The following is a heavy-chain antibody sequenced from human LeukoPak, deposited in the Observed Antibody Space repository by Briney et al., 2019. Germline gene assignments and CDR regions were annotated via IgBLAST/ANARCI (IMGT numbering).Heavy chain of an antibody. J-gene: IGHJ4*02. Sequence: SVKVSCKASGGTFSSYAISWVRQAPGQGLEWMGGIIPIFGTANYAQKFQGRVTITTGESTSTAYMELSSLRSEDTAVYYCASSVDTAMVRPFDYWGQGTLVTVSS. CDR3: ASSVDTAMVRPFDY. CDR2: IIPIFGTA. CDR1: GGTFSSYA. V-gene: IGHV1-69*05. D-gene: IGHD5-18*01.